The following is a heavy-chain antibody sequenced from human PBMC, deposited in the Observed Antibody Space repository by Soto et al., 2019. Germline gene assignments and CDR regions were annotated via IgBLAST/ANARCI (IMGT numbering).Heavy chain of an antibody. D-gene: IGHD2-15*01. CDR3: ARYCSGGSCFHFDY. J-gene: IGHJ4*02. CDR2: IIPIFGTA. V-gene: IGHV1-69*12. CDR1: GGTFSSYA. Sequence: QVQLVQSGAEVKKPGSSVKVSCKASGGTFSSYAISWVRQAPGQGLEWMGGIIPIFGTANYAQKFQGRVTITADESTSTAYLELSSLGSEDTAVYYCARYCSGGSCFHFDYWGQGTLVTVSS.